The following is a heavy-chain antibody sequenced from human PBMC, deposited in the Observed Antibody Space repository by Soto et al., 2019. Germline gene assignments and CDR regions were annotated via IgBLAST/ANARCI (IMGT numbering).Heavy chain of an antibody. Sequence: QVQLQESGPGLVKPSQTLSLTCTVSGGSISSGGYYWSWNRQHPGKGLEWIGYIYYSGSTYYNPSLKSRVTIAVDTSKNQFSLKLSSVTAADTAVYYCARAIWVTTFWFDPWGQGTLVTVSS. CDR1: GGSISSGGYY. D-gene: IGHD4-17*01. J-gene: IGHJ5*02. CDR2: IYYSGST. CDR3: ARAIWVTTFWFDP. V-gene: IGHV4-31*03.